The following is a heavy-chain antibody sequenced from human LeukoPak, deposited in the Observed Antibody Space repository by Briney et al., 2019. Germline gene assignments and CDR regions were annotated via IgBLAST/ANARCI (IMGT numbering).Heavy chain of an antibody. D-gene: IGHD1-14*01. CDR1: GFTFSSYA. CDR3: ARVRAPGPFDY. V-gene: IGHV3-23*01. CDR2: ISGSGGST. J-gene: IGHJ4*02. Sequence: GGSLRLSCAASGFTFSSYAMSWVRQDPGKGLEWVSAISGSGGSTYYADSVKGRFTISRDNSKNTLYLQMNSLRAEDTAVYYCARVRAPGPFDYWGQGTLVTVSS.